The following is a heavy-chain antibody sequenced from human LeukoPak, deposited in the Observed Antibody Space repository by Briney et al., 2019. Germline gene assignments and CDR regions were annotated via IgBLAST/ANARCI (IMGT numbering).Heavy chain of an antibody. CDR3: ARDSCSYGAYCYGMDV. D-gene: IGHD4/OR15-4a*01. J-gene: IGHJ6*02. V-gene: IGHV4-59*01. Sequence: KPSETLSLTCTVSGGSISSYYWSWIRQPPGKGLEWIGYIDYSGSTNYNPSLKSRVTISIDTSKNQISLKLSSVTAADTAVYYCARDSCSYGAYCYGMDVWGQGTTVTVS. CDR2: IDYSGST. CDR1: GGSISSYY.